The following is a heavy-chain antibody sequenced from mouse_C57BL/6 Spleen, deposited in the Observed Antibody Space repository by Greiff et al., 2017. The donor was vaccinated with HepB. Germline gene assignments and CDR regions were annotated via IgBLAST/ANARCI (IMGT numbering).Heavy chain of an antibody. CDR1: GYTFTDYY. Sequence: VQLQQSGAELVRPGASVKLSCKASGYTFTDYYINWVKQRPGQGLEWIARIYPGSGNTYYNEKFKGKATLTAEKSSSTAYMQLSSLTSEDSAVYFCARTDYYGSSYVAYYFDYWGQGTTLTVSS. V-gene: IGHV1-76*01. CDR3: ARTDYYGSSYVAYYFDY. CDR2: IYPGSGNT. D-gene: IGHD1-1*01. J-gene: IGHJ2*01.